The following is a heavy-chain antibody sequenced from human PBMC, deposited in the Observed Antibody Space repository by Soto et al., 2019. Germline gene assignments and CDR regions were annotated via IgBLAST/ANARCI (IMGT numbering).Heavy chain of an antibody. CDR2: IYPGDSDT. Sequence: GESLKISCKGSGYSFTSYWIGWVRQMPGKGLEWMGIIYPGDSDTRYSPSFQGQVTISADKSISTAYLQWSSLKASDTAMYYCARAYCSSTSCYAPGHYYYYYYMDVWGKGTTVTVSS. V-gene: IGHV5-51*01. D-gene: IGHD2-2*01. J-gene: IGHJ6*03. CDR3: ARAYCSSTSCYAPGHYYYYYYMDV. CDR1: GYSFTSYW.